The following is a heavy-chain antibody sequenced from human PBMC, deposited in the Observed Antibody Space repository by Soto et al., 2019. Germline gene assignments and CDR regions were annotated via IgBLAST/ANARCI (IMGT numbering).Heavy chain of an antibody. D-gene: IGHD3-16*01. CDR1: GGSVSSYY. CDR2: IYYSGST. V-gene: IGHV4-59*02. CDR3: ARESGGLGFDY. J-gene: IGHJ4*02. Sequence: SETLSLTCTVSGGSVSSYYWSWIRQPPGKGLEWIGYIYYSGSTNYNPSLKSRVTISVDTSKNQFSLKLSSVTAADTAVYYCARESGGLGFDYWGQGTLVTVSS.